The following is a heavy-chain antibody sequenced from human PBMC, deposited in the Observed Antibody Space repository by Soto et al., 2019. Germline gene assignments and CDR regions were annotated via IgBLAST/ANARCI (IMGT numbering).Heavy chain of an antibody. CDR1: GGSFSGYY. CDR3: ARVGFRAADFWNGYFDY. D-gene: IGHD3-3*01. Sequence: PSETLSLTCAVYGGSFSGYYWSWIRQPPGKGLEWIGDINHSGSTNYNPALKSRVTRSVDTSKNPFSLKLSSVTAADTAMYYCARVGFRAADFWNGYFDYWGQGALVTVSS. J-gene: IGHJ4*02. V-gene: IGHV4-34*01. CDR2: INHSGST.